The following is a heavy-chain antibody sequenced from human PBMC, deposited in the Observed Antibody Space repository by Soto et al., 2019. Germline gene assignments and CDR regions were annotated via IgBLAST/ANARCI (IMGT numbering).Heavy chain of an antibody. CDR3: ARGVWAVAGTDYYYYYYGMDV. CDR2: IIPIFGTA. CDR1: GGTFSSYA. Sequence: ASVKVSCKASGGTFSSYAISWVRQAPGQGLEWMGGIIPIFGTANYAQKFQGRVTITADESTSTAYMELSSLRSEDTAVYYCARGVWAVAGTDYYYYYYGMDVWGQGSTVTVSS. V-gene: IGHV1-69*13. D-gene: IGHD6-19*01. J-gene: IGHJ6*02.